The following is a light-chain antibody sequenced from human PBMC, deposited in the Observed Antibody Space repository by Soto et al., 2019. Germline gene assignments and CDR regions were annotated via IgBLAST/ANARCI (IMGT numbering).Light chain of an antibody. CDR2: LGS. V-gene: IGKV2-28*01. Sequence: DIVMTQSPLSLPVTPGEPASISCRSSQSLLHSNGNNDLDWYLQKPGQSPQLLIDLGSDRASGVPDRFSGSGSGTDFTLKISRVEAEDVGVYYCMQALQTPYTFGQGTKLEIK. CDR1: QSLLHSNGNND. CDR3: MQALQTPYT. J-gene: IGKJ2*01.